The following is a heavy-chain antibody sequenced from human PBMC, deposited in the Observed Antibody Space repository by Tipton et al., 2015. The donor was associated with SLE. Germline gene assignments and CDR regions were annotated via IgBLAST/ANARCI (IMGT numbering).Heavy chain of an antibody. Sequence: TLSLTCTVSGGSISSGSYYWSWIRQPAGKGLEWIGYIYYSGSTYYNPSLKSRVTISVDTSKNQFSLKLSSVTAADTAVYYCARAGSSSWYGDYFDYWGQGTLVTVSS. J-gene: IGHJ4*02. CDR1: GGSISSGSYY. D-gene: IGHD6-13*01. CDR2: IYYSGST. CDR3: ARAGSSSWYGDYFDY. V-gene: IGHV4-30-4*08.